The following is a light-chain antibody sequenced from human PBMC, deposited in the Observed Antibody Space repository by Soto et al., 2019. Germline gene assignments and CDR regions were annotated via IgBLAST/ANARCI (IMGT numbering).Light chain of an antibody. Sequence: QSVLTQPPSVSGAPGQRITISCSGSNTNIGAGYDVHWYQQVPGTAPKLLIYGNSNRPSGVPDRFSGSKSGTSASLAITGLQAEDEADYYCQSYDNSLSGWMFGGGTKLTVL. CDR3: QSYDNSLSGWM. J-gene: IGLJ3*02. CDR2: GNS. CDR1: NTNIGAGYD. V-gene: IGLV1-40*01.